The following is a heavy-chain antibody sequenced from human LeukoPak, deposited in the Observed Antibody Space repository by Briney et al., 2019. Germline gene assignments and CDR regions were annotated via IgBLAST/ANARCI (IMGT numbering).Heavy chain of an antibody. V-gene: IGHV4-59*12. D-gene: IGHD2-8*01. CDR3: ARDIRSHNGPGGYYYYYMDV. CDR2: VYYSGST. CDR1: GGSISGYY. Sequence: SETLSLTCTVSGGSISGYYWSWIRQPPGKGLEWVGYVYYSGSTNYNPSLKSRVTLSVDTSSNQFSLTLSSVTAADTAVYHCARDIRSHNGPGGYYYYYMDVWGKGTTVTVSS. J-gene: IGHJ6*03.